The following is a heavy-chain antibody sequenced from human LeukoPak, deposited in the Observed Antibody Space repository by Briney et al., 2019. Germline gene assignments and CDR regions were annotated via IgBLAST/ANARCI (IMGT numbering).Heavy chain of an antibody. D-gene: IGHD3-10*01. CDR1: GDSITSSSYY. J-gene: IGHJ5*02. CDR2: IYFIGST. CDR3: ARVLGLWFGELRWFDP. Sequence: SETLSLTCTVSGDSITSSSYYWGWIRQPPGKGLGWIVSIYFIGSTSYHPSLKSRVTISLATSKNHFTLKLTSVTAADTAVYYCARVLGLWFGELRWFDPWGEGSLVTVSS. V-gene: IGHV4-39*06.